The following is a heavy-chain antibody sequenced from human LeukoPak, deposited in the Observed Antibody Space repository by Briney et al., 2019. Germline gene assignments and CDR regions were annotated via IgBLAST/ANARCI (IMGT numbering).Heavy chain of an antibody. CDR2: IGGRCGGT. Sequence: GRCLSLLCAFCVYTFSNFALRCAREARGKGLEWGSAIGGRCGGTLCADAVGGRYNNSRDISKNRLYGEMKSLIDEDRGVYLCAKQNGGSCYGWDYFDYWAQRTLVTVSS. J-gene: IGHJ4*02. CDR3: AKQNGGSCYGWDYFDY. CDR1: VYTFSNFA. V-gene: IGHV3-23*01. D-gene: IGHD2-15*01.